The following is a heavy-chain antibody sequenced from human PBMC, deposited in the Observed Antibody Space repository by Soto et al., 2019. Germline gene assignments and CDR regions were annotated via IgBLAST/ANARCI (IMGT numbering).Heavy chain of an antibody. CDR1: GYTFTSYG. CDR2: ISAYNGNT. CDR3: AREGYCISTSCRHYDYYGMDV. D-gene: IGHD2-2*01. V-gene: IGHV1-18*01. J-gene: IGHJ6*02. Sequence: QVQLVQSGAEVKKPGASVKVSCKASGYTFTSYGISWVRQAPGQGLEWMGWISAYNGNTNYAQKLQGRVTMTTDTSTSRAYMESRSLRSDDTAVYYCAREGYCISTSCRHYDYYGMDVWGQGTTVTVSS.